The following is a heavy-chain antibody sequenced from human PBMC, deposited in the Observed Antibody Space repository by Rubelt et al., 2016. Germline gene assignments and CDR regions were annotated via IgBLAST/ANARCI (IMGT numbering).Heavy chain of an antibody. J-gene: IGHJ4*02. V-gene: IGHV1-69*06. CDR2: IIPIFGTA. D-gene: IGHD3-10*01. Sequence: QVQLAQSGAEVKKPGSSVKVSCKASGGTFSSYAISWVRRAPGQGLEWMGGIIPIFGTANYAQKFQGRVTITADKSTSTAYVELSSLRSEDTAVYYCATMVRGVKGVDYWGQGTLVTVSS. CDR3: ATMVRGVKGVDY. CDR1: GGTFSSYA.